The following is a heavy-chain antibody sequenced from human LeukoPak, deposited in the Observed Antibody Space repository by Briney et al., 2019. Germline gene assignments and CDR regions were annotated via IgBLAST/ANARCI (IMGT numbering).Heavy chain of an antibody. CDR2: IYYSGST. CDR3: ARARITIFGVAPAD. J-gene: IGHJ4*02. V-gene: IGHV4-59*01. Sequence: SETLSLTCTVSGGSISNYYWGWIRQPPGKGLEWIGYIYYSGSTNYNPSLKSRVTISVDTSKNQFSLKLNSVTAADTAVYYCARARITIFGVAPADWGQGTLVTVSS. D-gene: IGHD3-3*01. CDR1: GGSISNYY.